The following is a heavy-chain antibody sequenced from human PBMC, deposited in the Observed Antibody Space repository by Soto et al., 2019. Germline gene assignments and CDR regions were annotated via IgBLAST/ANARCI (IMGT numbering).Heavy chain of an antibody. CDR3: ARPTRYGDYESSFDY. D-gene: IGHD4-17*01. V-gene: IGHV4-39*01. CDR1: GGSISSSSYY. CDR2: IYYSGST. Sequence: SETLSLTCTVSGGSISSSSYYWGWIRQPPGKGLEWIGSIYYSGSTYYNPSLKSRVTISVDTSKNQFSLKLSSVTAADTAVYYCARPTRYGDYESSFDYWGQGTLVTLSS. J-gene: IGHJ4*02.